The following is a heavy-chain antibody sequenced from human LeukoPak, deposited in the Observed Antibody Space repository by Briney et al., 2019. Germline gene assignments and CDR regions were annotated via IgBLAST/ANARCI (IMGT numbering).Heavy chain of an antibody. CDR2: IYYSGST. Sequence: PSETLSLTCTVSGGSISSYYWSWIRQPPGKGLEWIGYIYYSGSTKYNPSLKSRVTISVDTSKNQFSLKLSSVTAADTAVYYCARVSGYDWESFYDYWGQGSLVTVSS. CDR1: GGSISSYY. J-gene: IGHJ4*02. D-gene: IGHD5-12*01. V-gene: IGHV4-59*01. CDR3: ARVSGYDWESFYDY.